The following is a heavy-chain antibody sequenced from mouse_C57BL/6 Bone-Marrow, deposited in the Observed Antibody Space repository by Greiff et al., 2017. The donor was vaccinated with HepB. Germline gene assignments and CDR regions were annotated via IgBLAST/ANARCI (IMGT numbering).Heavy chain of an antibody. D-gene: IGHD1-1*01. CDR2: IHPSDSDT. V-gene: IGHV1-74*01. Sequence: QVQLQQPGAELVKPGASVKVSCKASGYTFTSYWMHWVKQRPGPGLEWIGRIHPSDSDTNYNQKFKGKATLTVDKSSSTAYMQFSSLTSEDSSVYCCAWDPVDLPYCYFGVRGAGPTVSFSS. CDR3: AWDPVDLPYCYFGV. J-gene: IGHJ1*01. CDR1: GYTFTSYW.